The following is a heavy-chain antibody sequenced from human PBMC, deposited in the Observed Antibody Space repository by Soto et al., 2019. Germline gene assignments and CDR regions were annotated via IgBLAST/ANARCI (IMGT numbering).Heavy chain of an antibody. CDR1: GGSISSYY. D-gene: IGHD2-2*01. CDR2: IYYSGST. J-gene: IGHJ6*03. CDR3: ARGEGYCSSTSCYLADDYYYYYYMDV. Sequence: PSETLSLTCTVSGGSISSYYWSWIRQPPGKGLEWIGYIYYSGSTNYNPSLKSRVTISVDTSKNQFSLKLSSVTTADTAVYYCARGEGYCSSTSCYLADDYYYYYYMDVWGKGTTVTVSS. V-gene: IGHV4-59*01.